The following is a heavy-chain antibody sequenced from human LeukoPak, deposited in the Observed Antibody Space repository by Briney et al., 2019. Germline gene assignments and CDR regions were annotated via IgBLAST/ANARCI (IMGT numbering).Heavy chain of an antibody. CDR2: IIPIFGTA. CDR3: ARDTTGTTGI. J-gene: IGHJ3*02. Sequence: ASVKVSCKASGGTFSSYANSWVRQAPGQGLEWMGRIIPIFGTANYAQKFQGRVTITADESTSTAYMELSSLRSEDTAVYYCARDTTGTTGIWGQGTMVTVSS. CDR1: GGTFSSYA. V-gene: IGHV1-69*15. D-gene: IGHD1-1*01.